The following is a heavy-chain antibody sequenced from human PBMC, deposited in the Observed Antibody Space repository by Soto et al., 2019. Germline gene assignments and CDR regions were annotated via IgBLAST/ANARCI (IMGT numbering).Heavy chain of an antibody. CDR3: AAPPRY. J-gene: IGHJ4*02. CDR2: IYDSGST. D-gene: IGHD6-6*01. CDR1: GVSISSYY. V-gene: IGHV4-59*01. Sequence: SEPLSLTCTVSGVSISSYYWSWIRQPPGKGLEWIGYIYDSGSTNYNPSLKSRVTISVDTSKNQFSLKLTSVTAADTAVYYCAAPPRYWGQGTLVTVSS.